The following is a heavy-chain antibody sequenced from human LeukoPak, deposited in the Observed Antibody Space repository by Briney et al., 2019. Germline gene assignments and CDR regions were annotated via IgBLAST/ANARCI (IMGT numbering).Heavy chain of an antibody. J-gene: IGHJ4*02. CDR3: AKDEKTAPVVFYDFWSGYHYYFDY. D-gene: IGHD3-3*01. V-gene: IGHV3-23*01. CDR2: ISGSGGST. Sequence: PGGSLRLSCAASGFTFSSYAMSWVRQAPGKGLEWVSAISGSGGSTYYADSVKGRFTISRDNSKNTLYLQMNSPRAEDTAVYYCAKDEKTAPVVFYDFWSGYHYYFDYWGQGTLVTVSS. CDR1: GFTFSSYA.